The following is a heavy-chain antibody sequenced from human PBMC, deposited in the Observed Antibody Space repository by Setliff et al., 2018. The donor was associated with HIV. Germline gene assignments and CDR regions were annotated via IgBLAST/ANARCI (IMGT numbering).Heavy chain of an antibody. CDR1: GGSISSGSYY. D-gene: IGHD6-13*01. V-gene: IGHV4-61*02. CDR3: ARVARGGHSSRWYYFDY. J-gene: IGHJ4*02. CDR2: IYTSGST. Sequence: SETLSLTCTVSGGSISSGSYYWSWIRQPAGKGLEWIGRIYTSGSTKYNPSLKSRVTISVDTSKNQFSLKVSSVTVADTAVYYCARVARGGHSSRWYYFDYWGQGTLVTVSS.